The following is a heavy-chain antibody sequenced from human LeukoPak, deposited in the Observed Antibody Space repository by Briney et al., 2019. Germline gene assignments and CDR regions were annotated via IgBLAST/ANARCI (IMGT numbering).Heavy chain of an antibody. J-gene: IGHJ3*02. Sequence: SVKVSCKTSGGTFISYSISWVRQAPGQGLEWMGRIIPILGIANYAQKFQGRVTITADKSTSTAYMELSSLRSEDTAVYYCATWRRPFDCSSTSCYTGAFDIWGQGTMVTVSS. CDR2: IIPILGIA. V-gene: IGHV1-69*02. CDR1: GGTFISYS. D-gene: IGHD2-2*02. CDR3: ATWRRPFDCSSTSCYTGAFDI.